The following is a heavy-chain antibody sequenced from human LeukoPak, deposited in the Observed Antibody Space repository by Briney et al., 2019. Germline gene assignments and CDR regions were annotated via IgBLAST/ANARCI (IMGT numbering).Heavy chain of an antibody. CDR3: ARETVDTAMVSGGDFDY. Sequence: SQTLSLTCTVSVGSISSGDYYWSWIRQPPGKGLEWIGSIYYSGSTYYNPSLKSRVTISVDTSKNQFSLKLSSVTAADTAVYYCARETVDTAMVSGGDFDYWGQGTLVTVSS. CDR2: IYYSGST. V-gene: IGHV4-39*07. CDR1: VGSISSGDYY. D-gene: IGHD5-18*01. J-gene: IGHJ4*02.